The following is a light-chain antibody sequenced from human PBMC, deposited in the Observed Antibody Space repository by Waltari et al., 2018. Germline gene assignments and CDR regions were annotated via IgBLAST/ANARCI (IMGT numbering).Light chain of an antibody. Sequence: QAGLTQPPSVSKGLRQTATLSCTGNRNNVGNQWTAWLQQHQGQPPKLLSYRNNNRPSGISDRFSASRSGNTAFLTISGLQPEDEADYYCSAWDSDLTVYVFGTGTKVTVL. CDR2: RNN. J-gene: IGLJ1*01. CDR1: RNNVGNQW. V-gene: IGLV10-54*04. CDR3: SAWDSDLTVYV.